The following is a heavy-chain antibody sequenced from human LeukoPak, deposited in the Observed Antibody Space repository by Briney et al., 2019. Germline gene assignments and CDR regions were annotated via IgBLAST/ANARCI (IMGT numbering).Heavy chain of an antibody. J-gene: IGHJ6*02. CDR3: ARSGSYTPVPSYGMDV. CDR2: IYHSGST. Sequence: SETLSLTCAVSGGSISSSNWWSWVRHPPGKGLEWIGGIYHSGSTNYNPSLKSRVTISVDKSKNQFSLKLSSVTAADTAVYYRARSGSYTPVPSYGMDVWGQGTTVTVSS. V-gene: IGHV4-4*02. D-gene: IGHD1-26*01. CDR1: GGSISSSNW.